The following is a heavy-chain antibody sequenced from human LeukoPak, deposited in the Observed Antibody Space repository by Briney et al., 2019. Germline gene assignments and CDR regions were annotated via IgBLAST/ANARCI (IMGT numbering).Heavy chain of an antibody. CDR2: IGYDGVNK. CDR1: GFTFSSYP. V-gene: IGHV3-30-3*01. J-gene: IGHJ4*02. Sequence: GGSLRLSRAASGFTFSSYPMHWVRQAPGKGLEWVAVIGYDGVNKYYADSVKGRFSISRDDSKNTLYLQMDSLRAEDTAVYYCARDPQTGPPDYFDYWGQGTLVTVSS. CDR3: ARDPQTGPPDYFDY. D-gene: IGHD3-10*01.